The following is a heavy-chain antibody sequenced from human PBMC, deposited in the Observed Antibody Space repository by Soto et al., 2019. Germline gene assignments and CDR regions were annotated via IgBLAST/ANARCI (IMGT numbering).Heavy chain of an antibody. CDR2: ISYDGSNK. CDR3: AKGGVWSGYWGAFDI. Sequence: QVQLVESGGGVVQPGRSLRLSCAASGFTFRNFGMHWVRQAPGKGLEWVALISYDGSNKYYADSTKGRFTISRDNSNNTLFLQMNSLRTEDTAAYYCAKGGVWSGYWGAFDIWGQGTMVTVSS. V-gene: IGHV3-30*18. CDR1: GFTFRNFG. J-gene: IGHJ3*02. D-gene: IGHD3-3*01.